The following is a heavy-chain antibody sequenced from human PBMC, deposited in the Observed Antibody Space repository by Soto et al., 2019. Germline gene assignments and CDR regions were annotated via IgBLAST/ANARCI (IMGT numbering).Heavy chain of an antibody. Sequence: QVQLQESGPGLVKPSQTLSLTCTVSGGSISSGGYYWSWIRQHPGKGLEWIGYIYYSGSTYYNPSLKLRGTISGDTSKNQVSLKLSSVTAADTAVYYCAREFRANYYGMDVWGQGTTVTVSS. CDR2: IYYSGST. V-gene: IGHV4-31*03. J-gene: IGHJ6*02. D-gene: IGHD5-12*01. CDR3: AREFRANYYGMDV. CDR1: GGSISSGGYY.